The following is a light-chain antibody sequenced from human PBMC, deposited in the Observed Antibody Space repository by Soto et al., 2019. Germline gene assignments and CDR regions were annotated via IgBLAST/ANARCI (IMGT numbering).Light chain of an antibody. CDR1: QSISIY. V-gene: IGKV1-39*01. CDR3: QQSDYIPRT. J-gene: IGKJ1*01. CDR2: AAS. Sequence: DIQMTQSPTSLSAFVGDRVAITCRAGQSISIYLNWYQQKPGKAPKLLIYAASSLQSGVPSRFSGSGSGTDFALTISSLQPEDFATYYCQQSDYIPRTFGQGTKVDIK.